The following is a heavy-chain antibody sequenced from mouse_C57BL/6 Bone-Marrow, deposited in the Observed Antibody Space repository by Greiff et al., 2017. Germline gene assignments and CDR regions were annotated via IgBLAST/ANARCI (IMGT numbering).Heavy chain of an antibody. Sequence: QVQLKESGAGLARPGASVKLSCKASGYTFTSYGISWVKQRTGQGLEWIGEIYPRSGNTYYNEKFKGKATLTADKSSSTAYMELRSLTSEDSAVYFCARDYYGSRGAYWGQGTLVTVSA. CDR2: IYPRSGNT. D-gene: IGHD1-1*01. V-gene: IGHV1-81*01. J-gene: IGHJ3*01. CDR1: GYTFTSYG. CDR3: ARDYYGSRGAY.